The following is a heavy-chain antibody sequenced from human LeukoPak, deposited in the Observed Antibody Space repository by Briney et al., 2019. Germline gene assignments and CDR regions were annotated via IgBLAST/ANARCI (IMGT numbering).Heavy chain of an antibody. CDR3: ARPNHPRSYHPFDY. CDR1: GYTFTAYY. CDR2: IIPIFGTA. D-gene: IGHD1-26*01. V-gene: IGHV1-69*13. Sequence: GASVKVSCKASGYTFTAYYIHWVRQAPGQGLEWMGGIIPIFGTANYAQKFQGRVTITADESTSTAYMELSSLRSEDTAVYYCARPNHPRSYHPFDYWGQGTLVTVSS. J-gene: IGHJ4*02.